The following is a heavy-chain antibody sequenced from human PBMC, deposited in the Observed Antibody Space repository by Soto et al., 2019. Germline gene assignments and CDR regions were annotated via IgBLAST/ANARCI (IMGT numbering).Heavy chain of an antibody. CDR3: GATSAIGKYYFDY. Sequence: EVQLVQSGADVKKQGESLKISCQASGHRLMNFWIGWVRQMPGKGLEWMGSIYPGDSDTRYSPSFQGQVTISADKSTSTAYLQWSSLKASDTAMYYCGATSAIGKYYFDYWGQGTLVTVPS. CDR1: GHRLMNFW. D-gene: IGHD2-2*01. J-gene: IGHJ4*02. V-gene: IGHV5-51*03. CDR2: IYPGDSDT.